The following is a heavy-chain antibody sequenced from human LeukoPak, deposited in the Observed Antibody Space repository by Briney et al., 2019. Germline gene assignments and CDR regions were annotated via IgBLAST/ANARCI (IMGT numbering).Heavy chain of an antibody. D-gene: IGHD3-10*01. CDR1: GGSISSGGYS. V-gene: IGHV4-30-2*01. Sequence: SETLSLTCAVSGGSISSGGYSWSWIRQPPGKGLEWIGYIYHSGRTYYNPSLKSRVTISVDTSKNQFSLKLSSVTAADTAVYYCARLPQKGITMVRGANWYFDLWGRGTLVTVSS. CDR3: ARLPQKGITMVRGANWYFDL. J-gene: IGHJ2*01. CDR2: IYHSGRT.